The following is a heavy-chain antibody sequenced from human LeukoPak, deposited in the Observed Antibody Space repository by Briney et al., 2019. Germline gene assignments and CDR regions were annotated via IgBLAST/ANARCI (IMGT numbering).Heavy chain of an antibody. CDR1: GGSISSGGYY. Sequence: SQTLSLTCTVSGGSISSGGYYWSWIRQHPGKGLEWIGYIYYSGSTYYNPSLKSRVTISVDTSKNQFSLKLSSVTAADTAVYYCARGDCSSTSCYKSNWFDPGGQGTLVTVSS. V-gene: IGHV4-31*03. D-gene: IGHD2-2*02. CDR3: ARGDCSSTSCYKSNWFDP. CDR2: IYYSGST. J-gene: IGHJ5*02.